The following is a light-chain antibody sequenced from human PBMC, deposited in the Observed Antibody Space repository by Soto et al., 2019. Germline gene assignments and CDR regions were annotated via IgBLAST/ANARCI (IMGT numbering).Light chain of an antibody. CDR3: QQYDNWPLT. J-gene: IGKJ4*01. CDR2: GAS. CDR1: QNINTY. Sequence: MTQSPYSLSAAVGDRVTIACRASQNINTYLNWYQQKPGQAPRLLIFGASTRASGIPDRFSGSGSGTEFTLTISSLQFEDFAVYYCQQYDNWPLTFGGGTKVDIK. V-gene: IGKV3D-15*01.